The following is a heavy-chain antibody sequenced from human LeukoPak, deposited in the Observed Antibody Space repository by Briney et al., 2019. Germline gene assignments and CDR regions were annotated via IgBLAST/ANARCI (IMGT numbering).Heavy chain of an antibody. Sequence: KVSCKASGGTFSSYAISWVRQAPGQGLEWMGGIIPIFGTANYAQKFQGRVTITADESTSTAYMELSSLRSEDTAVYYCARGRQWDEQKGIFDYWGQGTLVTVSS. CDR3: ARGRQWDEQKGIFDY. CDR2: IIPIFGTA. J-gene: IGHJ4*02. CDR1: GGTFSSYA. D-gene: IGHD1-26*01. V-gene: IGHV1-69*01.